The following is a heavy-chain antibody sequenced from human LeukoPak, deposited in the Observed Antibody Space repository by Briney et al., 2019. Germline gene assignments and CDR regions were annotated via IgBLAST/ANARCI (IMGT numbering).Heavy chain of an antibody. CDR1: VGSFSGYY. CDR2: INHSGST. V-gene: IGHV4-34*01. D-gene: IGHD3-10*01. J-gene: IGHJ6*03. CDR3: ARGYYGSGSHCCHMDV. Sequence: SETLSLTCAVYVGSFSGYYWGWIRQPPGKGLEWIGEINHSGSTNYNPSLKSRVTISVDPSKNQFSLKLSSVTAADTAVYYCARGYYGSGSHCCHMDVWGKGTTITVS.